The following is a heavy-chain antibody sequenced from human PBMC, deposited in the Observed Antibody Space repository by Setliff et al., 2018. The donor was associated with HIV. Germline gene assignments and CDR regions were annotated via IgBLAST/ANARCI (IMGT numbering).Heavy chain of an antibody. Sequence: SVKVSCKASGGTFSSYAIYWVRQAPGQGLEWMGGTMPISGTPNYAQKFQGRVTITADESTNTAYMELSSLRSEDTAVYYCATVRRYYYDSSGQEYFQHWGQGTLVTVSS. CDR3: ATVRRYYYDSSGQEYFQH. V-gene: IGHV1-69*13. CDR2: TMPISGTP. J-gene: IGHJ1*01. CDR1: GGTFSSYA. D-gene: IGHD3-22*01.